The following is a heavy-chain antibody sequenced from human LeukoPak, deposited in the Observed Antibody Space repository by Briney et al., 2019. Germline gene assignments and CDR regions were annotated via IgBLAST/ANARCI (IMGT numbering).Heavy chain of an antibody. CDR2: TYHSGSA. D-gene: IGHD2-2*01. CDR1: GYSISNGYQ. CDR3: ARDPRWLTPDCTSTSCYENYFDP. V-gene: IGHV4-38-2*02. Sequence: SETLFLTCAVSGYSISNGYQWAWIRQPPGKTLEWIGSTYHSGSAHYNPSLKSRVTISVDTSNNHFSLRLSSVTAADTAVYYCARDPRWLTPDCTSTSCYENYFDPWGQGTLVTVSS. J-gene: IGHJ5*02.